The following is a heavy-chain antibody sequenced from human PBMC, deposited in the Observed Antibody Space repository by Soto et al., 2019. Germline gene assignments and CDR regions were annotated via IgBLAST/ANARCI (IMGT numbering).Heavy chain of an antibody. CDR1: GFTFSSYA. J-gene: IGHJ4*02. V-gene: IGHV3-21*06. Sequence: AGGSLRLSCAASGFTFSSYAMSWVRQAPGKGLVWLSSIDGVGTVIPHADSVKGRFTVSRDNAKNTLYLQMNSLRAEDTAVYYCVREVCSGGLCKVFDYWGQGTPVTVSS. CDR3: VREVCSGGLCKVFDY. CDR2: IDGVGTVI. D-gene: IGHD2-15*01.